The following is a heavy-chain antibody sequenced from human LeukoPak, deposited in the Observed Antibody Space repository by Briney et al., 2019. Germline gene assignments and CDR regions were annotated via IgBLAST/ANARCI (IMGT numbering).Heavy chain of an antibody. V-gene: IGHV1-2*02. D-gene: IGHD3-22*01. J-gene: IGHJ3*02. Sequence: GASVKVSCKASGYTFTGYYIHWVRQAPGQGLEWMGWINPNSGGTNYAQKFQGRVTMTRDTSISTAYMELSRLRSDDTAVYYCARDDNYYDSSGYYHDAFDIWGQGTMVTVSS. CDR1: GYTFTGYY. CDR3: ARDDNYYDSSGYYHDAFDI. CDR2: INPNSGGT.